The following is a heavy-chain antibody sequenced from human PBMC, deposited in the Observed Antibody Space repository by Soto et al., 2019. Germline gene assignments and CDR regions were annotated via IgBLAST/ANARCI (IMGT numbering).Heavy chain of an antibody. CDR3: ARDSPTYADGMDV. CDR2: IYYSGST. J-gene: IGHJ6*02. Sequence: SETLSLTCTVSGGSISSGGYYWSWIRQHPGKGLEWIGYIYYSGSTYYNPSLKSRVTISVDTSKNQFSLKLSSVTAADTAVYYCARDSPTYADGMDVWGQGTTVTVSS. D-gene: IGHD4-4*01. V-gene: IGHV4-31*03. CDR1: GGSISSGGYY.